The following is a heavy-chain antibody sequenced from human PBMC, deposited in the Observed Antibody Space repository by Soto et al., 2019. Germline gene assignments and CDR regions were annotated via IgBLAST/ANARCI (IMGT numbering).Heavy chain of an antibody. CDR2: IIPIFGTA. CDR3: ARDLKGAYCGGDCYSFDY. CDR1: GGTFSSYA. V-gene: IGHV1-69*13. D-gene: IGHD2-21*02. J-gene: IGHJ4*02. Sequence: ASVKVSCKASGGTFSSYAISWVRQAPGQGLEWMGGIIPIFGTANYAQKFQGRVTITADESTSTAYMELSSLRSEDTAVYYCARDLKGAYCGGDCYSFDYWGQGTLVTVSS.